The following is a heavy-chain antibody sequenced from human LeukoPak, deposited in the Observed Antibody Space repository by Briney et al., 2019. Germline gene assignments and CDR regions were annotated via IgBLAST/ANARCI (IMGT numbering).Heavy chain of an antibody. CDR2: IKQDGSEK. CDR3: ARDASGWSRDY. V-gene: IGHV3-7*01. J-gene: IGHJ4*02. CDR1: GFTFSHYW. Sequence: PGGSLRLSCAASGFTFSHYWMTWVRQAPGKGLEWVANIKQDGSEKYYVDSVKGRFTISRDNAKNSLYLQMNSLRAEDTAVYYCARDASGWSRDYWGQGTLVTVSS. D-gene: IGHD6-19*01.